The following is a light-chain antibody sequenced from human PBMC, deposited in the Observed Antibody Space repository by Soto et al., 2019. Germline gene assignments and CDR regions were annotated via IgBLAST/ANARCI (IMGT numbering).Light chain of an antibody. V-gene: IGKV1-5*03. CDR3: QQYNSYRT. J-gene: IGKJ3*01. CDR1: QSISSW. Sequence: DIQMTQSPSTLSASVGDRVTITCRASQSISSWLAWYQQKPGKAPKLLIYKASSLESGVPSRFSGSGSGTEFTPTISSLQPDDFATYYCQQYNSYRTFGPGTKVDIK. CDR2: KAS.